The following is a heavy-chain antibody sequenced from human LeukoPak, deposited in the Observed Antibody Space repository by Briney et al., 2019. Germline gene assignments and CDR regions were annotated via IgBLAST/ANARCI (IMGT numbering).Heavy chain of an antibody. CDR3: ARVGSYRSSWYENWFDP. CDR2: IIPILGIA. V-gene: IGHV1-69*04. Sequence: ASVTVSCKASGGTFSSYAISWVRQAPGQGLEWMGRIIPILGIANYAQKFQGRVTITADKSTSTAYMELSSLRSEDTAVYYCARVGSYRSSWYENWFDPWGQGTLVTVSS. D-gene: IGHD6-13*01. CDR1: GGTFSSYA. J-gene: IGHJ5*02.